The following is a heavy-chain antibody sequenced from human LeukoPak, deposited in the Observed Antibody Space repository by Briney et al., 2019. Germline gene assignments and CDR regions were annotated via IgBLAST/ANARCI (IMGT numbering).Heavy chain of an antibody. D-gene: IGHD2-21*01. Sequence: GGSLRLSCAASGFTFSSYWMSWVRQAPGKGLEWVANIKQDGSEKYYVDSVKGRFTISRDNAKNSLYLQMNSLRAEDTAVYYCAGDDWPYYYYGMDVWGQGTTVTVSS. CDR3: AGDDWPYYYYGMDV. V-gene: IGHV3-7*01. CDR2: IKQDGSEK. J-gene: IGHJ6*02. CDR1: GFTFSSYW.